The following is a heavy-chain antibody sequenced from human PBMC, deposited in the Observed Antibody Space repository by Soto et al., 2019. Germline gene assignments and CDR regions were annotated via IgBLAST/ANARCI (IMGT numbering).Heavy chain of an antibody. Sequence: ASVKVSCKASGYTFTTYGISWVRQAPGQGLEWMGWISGYNDNTKYAQNLQGRVTMTTDTSTTTAYMELRSLRSDDTAVYYCARKFFGGGSGYGIVYWGQGPRVTFS. CDR1: GYTFTTYG. J-gene: IGHJ4*02. V-gene: IGHV1-18*01. CDR2: ISGYNDNT. D-gene: IGHD5-12*01. CDR3: ARKFFGGGSGYGIVY.